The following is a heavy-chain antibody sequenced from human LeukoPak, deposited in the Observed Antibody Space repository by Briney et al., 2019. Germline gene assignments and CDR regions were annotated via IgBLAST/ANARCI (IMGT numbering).Heavy chain of an antibody. Sequence: PSETLSLTCSVSGGSISSSHYYWNWVRQPAGKGLEWIGRISSSGSTTYSPSLQSRVTMSVDTSKNQFSLKLSSVTAADTAVYYCARATAAGNPGYFDYWGQGTLVTVSS. V-gene: IGHV4-61*02. D-gene: IGHD6-13*01. CDR3: ARATAAGNPGYFDY. J-gene: IGHJ4*02. CDR2: ISSSGST. CDR1: GGSISSSHYY.